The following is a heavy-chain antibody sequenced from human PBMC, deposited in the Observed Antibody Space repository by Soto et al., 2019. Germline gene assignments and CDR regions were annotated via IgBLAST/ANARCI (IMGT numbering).Heavy chain of an antibody. CDR1: GYTFTSYG. Sequence: ASVKVSCKASGYTFTSYGISWVRQAPGQGLEWMGWISAYNGNTNYAQKNQGRVTITTDTSKSTANMKMRSLKSDDTAVYYCARWGSSGYSYYFDYWGQGTLVTVSS. D-gene: IGHD3-22*01. J-gene: IGHJ4*02. CDR3: ARWGSSGYSYYFDY. V-gene: IGHV1-18*01. CDR2: ISAYNGNT.